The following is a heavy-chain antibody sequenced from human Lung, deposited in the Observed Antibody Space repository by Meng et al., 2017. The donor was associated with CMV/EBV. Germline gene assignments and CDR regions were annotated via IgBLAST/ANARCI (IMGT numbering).Heavy chain of an antibody. CDR2: IRDDGSNT. CDR1: GFTLSSYG. D-gene: IGHD5-12*01. V-gene: IGHV3-30*02. J-gene: IGHJ4*02. CDR3: ANRYSGYEDVWYFDY. Sequence: GESLKISCVMSGFTLSSYGMHWVRQAPGKGLEWVAFIRDDGSNTYYADSVRGRFTISRDNSKNTLYLQMNSLRAEDTAVCYCANRYSGYEDVWYFDYWGQGTLVTVSS.